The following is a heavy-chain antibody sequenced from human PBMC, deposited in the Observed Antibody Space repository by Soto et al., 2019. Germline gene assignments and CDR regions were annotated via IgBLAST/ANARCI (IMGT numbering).Heavy chain of an antibody. V-gene: IGHV4-39*01. Sequence: SETLSLTCTVSGGSVSSGSYYWGWIRQPPGKGLEWIGSIYYSGSTYYNPSLKSRVTISVDTSKNQFSLKLSSVTAADTAVYYCARHGWDYYGSGAFDYWGQGTLVTVSS. CDR3: ARHGWDYYGSGAFDY. J-gene: IGHJ4*02. CDR2: IYYSGST. D-gene: IGHD3-10*01. CDR1: GGSVSSGSYY.